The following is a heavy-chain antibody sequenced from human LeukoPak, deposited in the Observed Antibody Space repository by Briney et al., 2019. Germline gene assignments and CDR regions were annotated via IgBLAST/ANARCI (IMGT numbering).Heavy chain of an antibody. J-gene: IGHJ4*02. CDR2: IKQDGSEK. CDR1: GFTFSSYW. Sequence: GGSLRLSCAASGFTFSSYWMSWVRQAPGKGLEWVANIKQDGSEKYYVDSVKGRFTISRDNAKDSLYPQMNSLRAEDTAVYYCARHEYIVDVVAATDWGQGTLVTVSS. CDR3: ARHEYIVDVVAATD. V-gene: IGHV3-7*01. D-gene: IGHD2-15*01.